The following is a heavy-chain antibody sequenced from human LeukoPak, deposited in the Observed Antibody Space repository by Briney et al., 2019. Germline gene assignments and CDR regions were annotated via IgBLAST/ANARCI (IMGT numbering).Heavy chain of an antibody. Sequence: GGSLRLSCAASGFTFSSYAMHWVRQAPGKGLEYVSAISSNGGSTYYANSVKGRFTISRDNSKNTLYLQMGSLRAEDMAVYYCAKDRGDYAVWFDPWGQGTLVTVSS. CDR2: ISSNGGST. D-gene: IGHD4-17*01. CDR1: GFTFSSYA. CDR3: AKDRGDYAVWFDP. V-gene: IGHV3-64*01. J-gene: IGHJ5*02.